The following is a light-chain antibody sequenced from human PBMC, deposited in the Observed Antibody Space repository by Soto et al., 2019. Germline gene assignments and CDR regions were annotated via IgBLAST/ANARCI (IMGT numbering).Light chain of an antibody. Sequence: QSALTQPASVSGSRGQSITNSCTGTSSDVGGYNYVSWYQQHPGKAPKLMIYDVSNRPSGVSNRFSGSKSGNTASLTISGLQAEDEADYYCSSYTSGSTVVFGGGTKLTVL. CDR2: DVS. J-gene: IGLJ2*01. CDR3: SSYTSGSTVV. V-gene: IGLV2-14*01. CDR1: SSDVGGYNY.